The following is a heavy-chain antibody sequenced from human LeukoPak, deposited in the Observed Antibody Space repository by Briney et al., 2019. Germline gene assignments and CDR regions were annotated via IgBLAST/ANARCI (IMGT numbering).Heavy chain of an antibody. D-gene: IGHD3-22*01. CDR3: ARGPDFYDSRGYYPI. J-gene: IGHJ4*02. Sequence: PSETLSLTCAVYGGSFSGYYWSWIRQPPGKGLEWIGEINHSGSTNYNPSLKSRLTISRDTSKNQFSLKLRSVTAADTAVSYCARGPDFYDSRGYYPIWGQGTLVTVSS. CDR1: GGSFSGYY. V-gene: IGHV4-34*01. CDR2: INHSGST.